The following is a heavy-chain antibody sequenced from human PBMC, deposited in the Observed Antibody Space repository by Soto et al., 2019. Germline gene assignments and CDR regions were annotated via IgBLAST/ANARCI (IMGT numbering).Heavy chain of an antibody. CDR2: ISYDGSNK. Sequence: QVQLVESGGGVVQPGRSLRLSCAASGFTFSSYGMHWVRQAPGKGLEWVAVISYDGSNKYYADSVKGRFTISRDNSKNTLYLQMNSRRAEDTAVYYCAKDRGRYCRGGSCYSLDYWGQGTLVTVSS. J-gene: IGHJ4*02. D-gene: IGHD2-15*01. CDR1: GFTFSSYG. V-gene: IGHV3-30*18. CDR3: AKDRGRYCRGGSCYSLDY.